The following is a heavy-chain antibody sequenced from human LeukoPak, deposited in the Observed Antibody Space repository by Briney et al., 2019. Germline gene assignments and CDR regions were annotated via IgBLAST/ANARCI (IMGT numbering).Heavy chain of an antibody. CDR3: AREEFGTALFDL. CDR1: GASINSGAFF. V-gene: IGHV4-39*07. D-gene: IGHD1-7*01. Sequence: SETLSLTCSVSGASINSGAFFWGWIRQSPGMGLQLIASIYHNGSTYYTPSLKSRLTMSLDMSKNHFSLRLKSVTAADTAVYYCAREEFGTALFDLWGQGTLVTVSS. J-gene: IGHJ5*02. CDR2: IYHNGST.